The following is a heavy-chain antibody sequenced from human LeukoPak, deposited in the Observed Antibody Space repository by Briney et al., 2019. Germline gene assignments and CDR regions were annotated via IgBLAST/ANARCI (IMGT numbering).Heavy chain of an antibody. V-gene: IGHV4-39*01. CDR1: GGSISSSSYY. Sequence: SETLSLTCTVSGGSISSSSYYWAWIRQPPGKGLEWIGSIYYSGGTYYNPSLKSRVTISVDTSKNQFALKLSSVTAADTAVYYCARRRTRDYYDSSGYYPSFDYWGQGTLVTVSS. J-gene: IGHJ4*02. CDR3: ARRRTRDYYDSSGYYPSFDY. CDR2: IYYSGGT. D-gene: IGHD3-22*01.